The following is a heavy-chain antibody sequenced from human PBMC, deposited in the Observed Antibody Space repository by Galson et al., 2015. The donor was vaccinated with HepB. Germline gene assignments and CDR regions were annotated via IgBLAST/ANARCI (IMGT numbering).Heavy chain of an antibody. V-gene: IGHV3-11*06. CDR2: ISSTSSDT. CDR1: GFTFTDHY. CDR3: TRDTRVPNH. D-gene: IGHD2-15*01. Sequence: SLRLSCAASGFTFTDHYMSWFRQAPGKGLECLSYISSTSSDTNYADSVKGRFTISRDNAKKSLYLQMNDLRVEGTAVYYCTRDTRVPNHWGQGTLVTVSS. J-gene: IGHJ4*02.